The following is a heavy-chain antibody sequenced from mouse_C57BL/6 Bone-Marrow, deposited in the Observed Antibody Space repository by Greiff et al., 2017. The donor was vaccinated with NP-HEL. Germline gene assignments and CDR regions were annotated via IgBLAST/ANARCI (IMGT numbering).Heavy chain of an antibody. J-gene: IGHJ2*01. CDR3: ARRGVRGLGY. Sequence: VQLQQSGPELVKPGASVKISCKASGYTFTDYYMNWVKQSHGKSLEWIGDINPNNGGTSYNQKFKGKATLTVDKSSSTAYMELRSLTSEDSAVYYCARRGVRGLGYWGQGTTLTVSS. CDR1: GYTFTDYY. D-gene: IGHD2-1*01. V-gene: IGHV1-26*01. CDR2: INPNNGGT.